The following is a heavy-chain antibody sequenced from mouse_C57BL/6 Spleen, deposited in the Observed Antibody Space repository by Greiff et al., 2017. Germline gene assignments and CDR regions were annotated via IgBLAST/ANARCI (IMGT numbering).Heavy chain of an antibody. CDR1: GYTFTSYW. Sequence: QVQLQQPGAELVKPGASVKLSCKASGYTFTSYWMHWVKQRPGQGLEWIGMIHPNSGSTNYNEKFKSKATLTVDKSSSTAYMQLSSLTSEDAAVYYCAREDSSGYGYWGQGTTLTVSS. CDR2: IHPNSGST. D-gene: IGHD3-2*02. J-gene: IGHJ2*01. V-gene: IGHV1-64*01. CDR3: AREDSSGYGY.